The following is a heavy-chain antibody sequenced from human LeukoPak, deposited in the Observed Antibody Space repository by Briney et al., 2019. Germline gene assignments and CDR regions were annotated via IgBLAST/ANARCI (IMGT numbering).Heavy chain of an antibody. CDR1: GGSISSSLYY. Sequence: SETLSLTCTVSGGSISSSLYYWGWIRQPPGKGLEWIGYIYYSGSTNYNPSLKSRVTISVDTSKNQFSLKLSSVTAADTAVYYCARGAYDYVWGSYRPFDYWGQGTLVTVSS. CDR3: ARGAYDYVWGSYRPFDY. CDR2: IYYSGST. V-gene: IGHV4-61*05. J-gene: IGHJ4*02. D-gene: IGHD3-16*02.